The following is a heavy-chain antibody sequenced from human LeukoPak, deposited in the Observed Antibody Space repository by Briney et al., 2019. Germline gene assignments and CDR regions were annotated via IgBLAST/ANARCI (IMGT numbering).Heavy chain of an antibody. J-gene: IGHJ4*02. V-gene: IGHV3-30-3*01. Sequence: PGGSLRLPCAASGFTFSSYAMHWVRQAPGKGLEWVAVISYDGSNKYYADSVKGRFTISRDNSKNTLYLQMNSLRAEDTAVYYCAGRAAYRDFDYWGQGTLVTVSS. D-gene: IGHD2-15*01. CDR3: AGRAAYRDFDY. CDR2: ISYDGSNK. CDR1: GFTFSSYA.